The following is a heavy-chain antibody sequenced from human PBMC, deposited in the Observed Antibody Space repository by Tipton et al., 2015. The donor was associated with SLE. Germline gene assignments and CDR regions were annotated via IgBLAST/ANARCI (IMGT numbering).Heavy chain of an antibody. CDR3: ASTDVEMATN. D-gene: IGHD5-24*01. J-gene: IGHJ4*02. V-gene: IGHV4-59*12. CDR2: IYYSGST. CDR1: GGSISSYY. Sequence: LRLSCTVSGGSISSYYWSWIRHPPGKGLEWIGYIYYSGSTNYNPSLKSRVTISVDTSKNQFSLKLSSVTAADTAVYYYASTDVEMATNWGQGTLVTVSS.